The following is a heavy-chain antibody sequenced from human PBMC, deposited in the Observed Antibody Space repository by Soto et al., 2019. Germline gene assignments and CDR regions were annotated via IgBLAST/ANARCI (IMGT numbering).Heavy chain of an antibody. J-gene: IGHJ5*02. CDR3: ARDNSGMVRGVTPFDP. Sequence: PSETLSLTCAVSVGSISISNWWSWFRQPPVKGLEWIGEIYHSGSTNYNPSLKSRVTISVDKSKNQFSLKLSSVTAADTAVYYCARDNSGMVRGVTPFDPWGQGTMVTVSS. V-gene: IGHV4-4*02. CDR2: IYHSGST. D-gene: IGHD3-10*01. CDR1: VGSISISNW.